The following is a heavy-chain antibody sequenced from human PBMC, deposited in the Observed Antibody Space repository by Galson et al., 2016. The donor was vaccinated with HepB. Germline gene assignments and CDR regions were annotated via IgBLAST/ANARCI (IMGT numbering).Heavy chain of an antibody. J-gene: IGHJ3*02. CDR1: GFSFSTYT. Sequence: SLRLSCAASGFSFSTYTMNWVRQAPGKGLEWISYISSSSAYVDYADSVKGRFTISRENAKNSLYLQMNSLRAEDTAVYYCARDLSRCSSGYFTRARDVFAIWGQGTVVTVSS. CDR2: ISSSSAYV. D-gene: IGHD3-3*01. V-gene: IGHV3-21*01. CDR3: ARDLSRCSSGYFTRARDVFAI.